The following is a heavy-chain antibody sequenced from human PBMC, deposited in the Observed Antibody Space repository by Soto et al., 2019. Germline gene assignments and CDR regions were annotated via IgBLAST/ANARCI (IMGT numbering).Heavy chain of an antibody. CDR3: ARHNIFGVVYYGMDV. D-gene: IGHD3-3*02. J-gene: IGHJ6*02. CDR1: GGSISSSYY. CDR2: IYYSGST. Sequence: SETLSLTCTVSGGSISSSYYWGWIRQPPGKGLEWIGSIYYSGSTYYNPSLKSRVTISVDTSKNQFSLKLSSVTAADTAVYYCARHNIFGVVYYGMDVWGQGTTVTVSS. V-gene: IGHV4-39*01.